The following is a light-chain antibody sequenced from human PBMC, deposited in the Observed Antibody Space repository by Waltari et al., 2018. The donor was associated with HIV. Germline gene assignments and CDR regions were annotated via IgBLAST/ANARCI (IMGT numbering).Light chain of an antibody. J-gene: IGKJ2*01. V-gene: IGKV3-20*01. CDR2: RAS. CDR3: QQYGSSPPYT. CDR1: QSVTSRF. Sequence: ATLSCRASQSVTSRFLAWYQQKPGQAPRLLIYRASRRATGIPDRFSGSGSGTDFTLTISTLEPEDFAVYYCQQYGSSPPYTFGQGTKLEIK.